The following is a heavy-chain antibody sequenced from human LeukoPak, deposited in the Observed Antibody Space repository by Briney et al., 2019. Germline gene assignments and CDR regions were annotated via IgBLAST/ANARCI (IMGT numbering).Heavy chain of an antibody. CDR1: GGSISSSYW. CDR3: ARYLLVGATDAFDI. CDR2: VYHSGST. D-gene: IGHD1-26*01. Sequence: SGTLSLTCAVSGGSISSSYWWSWVRQPPGKGLEWIGEVYHSGSTNYNPSLKSRVTISVDKSKNQFSLKLSSVTAADTAVYYCARYLLVGATDAFDIWGQGTMVTVSS. J-gene: IGHJ3*02. V-gene: IGHV4-4*02.